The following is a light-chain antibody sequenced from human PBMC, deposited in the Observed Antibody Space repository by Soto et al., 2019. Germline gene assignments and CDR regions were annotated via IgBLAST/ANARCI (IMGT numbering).Light chain of an antibody. CDR1: SSDVGAYKY. J-gene: IGLJ3*02. V-gene: IGLV2-11*01. CDR3: CSHAGSSTWV. Sequence: QSVLTQPRSVSGSPGQSVTISCTGTSSDVGAYKYVSWYQQHPGRAPKVMIYEVSERPSGVPDRFSGSKSGNTASLTISGLQAEDEADYYCCSHAGSSTWVFGGGTKLTVL. CDR2: EVS.